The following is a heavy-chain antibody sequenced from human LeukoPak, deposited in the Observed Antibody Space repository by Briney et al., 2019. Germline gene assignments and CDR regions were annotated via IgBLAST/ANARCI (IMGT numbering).Heavy chain of an antibody. CDR3: ARVDCSSTSCYNLFDY. J-gene: IGHJ4*02. Sequence: ASVKVSCKASGYTFTSYGISWVRQAPGQGLEWMGWISAYNGNTNYAQKLQGRVTMTTDTSTSTAYMELRSLRSDDTAVYYCARVDCSSTSCYNLFDYWGQGTLVTVSS. V-gene: IGHV1-18*01. D-gene: IGHD2-2*02. CDR1: GYTFTSYG. CDR2: ISAYNGNT.